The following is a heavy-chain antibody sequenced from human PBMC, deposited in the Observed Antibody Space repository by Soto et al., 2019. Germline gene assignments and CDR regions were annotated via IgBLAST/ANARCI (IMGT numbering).Heavy chain of an antibody. CDR2: IYYSGST. CDR1: GGSISSYY. CDR3: ARTSPKGGAFLTGYYVPYYYYYMDV. J-gene: IGHJ6*03. V-gene: IGHV4-59*01. D-gene: IGHD3-9*01. Sequence: SETLSLTCTVSGGSISSYYWSWIRQPPGKGLEWIGYIYYSGSTNYNPSLKSRVTISVDTSKNQFSLKLSSVTAADTAVYYCARTSPKGGAFLTGYYVPYYYYYMDVWGKGTTVTVSS.